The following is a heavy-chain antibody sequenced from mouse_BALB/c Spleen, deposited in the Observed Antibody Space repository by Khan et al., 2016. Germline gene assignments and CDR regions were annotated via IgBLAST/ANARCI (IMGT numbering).Heavy chain of an antibody. CDR2: IDPENGDT. CDR3: NAIYYGSDVYFDY. CDR1: VFNIKDYY. J-gene: IGHJ2*01. D-gene: IGHD1-1*01. Sequence: IQLVQSGAELVRSGASVKLSCTASVFNIKDYYMHWVKQRPEQGLEWIGWIDPENGDTEYAPKFQGKATMTADTSSNAAYLQFSSLTSEDSAVYYCNAIYYGSDVYFDYCGQGTTLTVSS. V-gene: IGHV14-4*02.